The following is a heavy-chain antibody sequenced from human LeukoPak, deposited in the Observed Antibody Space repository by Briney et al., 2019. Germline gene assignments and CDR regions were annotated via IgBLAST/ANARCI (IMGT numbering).Heavy chain of an antibody. CDR3: ARDAAAGAGVFDY. D-gene: IGHD6-13*01. Sequence: GGSLRLSCAASGFTVSSNYMSWVRQAPGKGLEWVSVIYSGGSTYYADSVKGRFTISRDNSKNMVFLQMNSLRAEDTAVYYCARDAAAGAGVFDYWGQGTLVTVSS. CDR1: GFTVSSNY. V-gene: IGHV3-53*01. J-gene: IGHJ4*02. CDR2: IYSGGST.